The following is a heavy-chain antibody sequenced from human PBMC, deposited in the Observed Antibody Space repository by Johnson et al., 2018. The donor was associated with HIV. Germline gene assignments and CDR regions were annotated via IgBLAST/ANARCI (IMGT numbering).Heavy chain of an antibody. CDR2: ISYDGSNK. CDR1: GFTFSSYG. Sequence: QVQLVESGGGVVQPGRSLRLSCAASGFTFSSYGMHWVRQAPGKGLEWVAVISYDGSNKYYADSVKGRITISRDNAKNSLYLQMNSLRAEDTALYYCASQRWKQGDAFDIWGQGTMVTVSS. CDR3: ASQRWKQGDAFDI. D-gene: IGHD4-23*01. J-gene: IGHJ3*02. V-gene: IGHV3-30*03.